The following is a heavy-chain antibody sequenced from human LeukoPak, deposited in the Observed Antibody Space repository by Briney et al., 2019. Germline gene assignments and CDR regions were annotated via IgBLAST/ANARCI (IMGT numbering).Heavy chain of an antibody. V-gene: IGHV4-39*01. CDR1: GGSISSYY. CDR2: IYYSGST. Sequence: PSETLSLTCTVSGGSISSYYWGWIRQPPGKGLEWIGSIYYSGSTYYNPSLKSRVTISVDTSKNQFSLKLSSVTAADTAVYYCARQSCSGWCLFDYWGQGTLVTVSS. J-gene: IGHJ4*02. D-gene: IGHD6-19*01. CDR3: ARQSCSGWCLFDY.